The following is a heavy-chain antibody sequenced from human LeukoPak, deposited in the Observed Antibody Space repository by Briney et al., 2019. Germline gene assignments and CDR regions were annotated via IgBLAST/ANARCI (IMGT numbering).Heavy chain of an antibody. D-gene: IGHD6-25*01. CDR3: AKIPSGRPSDGYHYSYMDV. CDR2: IYPSGRT. V-gene: IGHV4-4*07. CDR1: GGSLTYYY. J-gene: IGHJ6*03. Sequence: SETLSLTCTVSGGSLTYYYWSWIRQPAAKGLEWIGRIYPSGRTNYNPSLKSRVTMSIDTSNNQFSLRMTSVTAADTAIYYCAKIPSGRPSDGYHYSYMDVWGKGTTVTVSS.